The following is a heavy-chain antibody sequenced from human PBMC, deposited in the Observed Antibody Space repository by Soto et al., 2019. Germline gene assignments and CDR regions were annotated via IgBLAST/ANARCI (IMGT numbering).Heavy chain of an antibody. CDR1: GFTFSSYW. Sequence: EVQLVESGGGLVQPGGSLRLSCAASGFTFSSYWMSWVRQAPGKGLEWVANIKQDGSEKYYVDSVKGRFTISRDNAKNSLYLQMNSLRAEDTAVSYCARTPRSGWTGVFFDYWGQGTLVTVSS. J-gene: IGHJ4*02. D-gene: IGHD6-19*01. V-gene: IGHV3-7*01. CDR3: ARTPRSGWTGVFFDY. CDR2: IKQDGSEK.